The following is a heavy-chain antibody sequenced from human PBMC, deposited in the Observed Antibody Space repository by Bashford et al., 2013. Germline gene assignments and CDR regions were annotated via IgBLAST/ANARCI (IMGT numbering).Heavy chain of an antibody. CDR2: ISGSGGTI. Sequence: RQAPGKGLEWVSYISGSGGTIYYVDSVKGRFTISRDNAKNSLYLQMNSLRAEDTAVYYCARGPFSSSFDYWGQGTLVTVSS. J-gene: IGHJ4*02. V-gene: IGHV3-11*04. CDR3: ARGPFSSSFDY. D-gene: IGHD6-6*01.